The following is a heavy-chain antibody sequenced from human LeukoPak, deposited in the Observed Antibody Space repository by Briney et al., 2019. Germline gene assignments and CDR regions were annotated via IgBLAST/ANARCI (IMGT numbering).Heavy chain of an antibody. CDR3: AKDLRTDTWAYFDP. V-gene: IGHV3-23*01. D-gene: IGHD3/OR15-3a*01. CDR2: MSGDATST. Sequence: GGSLRLSCAASGFTFSSFAMNWIRQPPGKGLEWVSTMSGDATSTYYADSVQGRFTISRDNSKNPLYLQMNSLRAEDTAVYYCAKDLRTDTWAYFDPWGQGTLVTVSS. J-gene: IGHJ5*02. CDR1: GFTFSSFA.